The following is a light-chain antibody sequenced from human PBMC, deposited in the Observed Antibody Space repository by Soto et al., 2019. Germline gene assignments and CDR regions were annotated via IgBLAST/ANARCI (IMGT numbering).Light chain of an antibody. CDR2: NVS. V-gene: IGLV2-14*01. CDR3: SSNIGTTTLWV. CDR1: STY. J-gene: IGLJ3*02. Sequence: QSVLTQPASVSGSPGQSITISCTGTSTYVSWYQQHPGKAPKLIIYNVSNRPSGVSNRFSGSKSDNTASLTISGLQSEDEADYYCSSNIGTTTLWVFGGGTQLTVL.